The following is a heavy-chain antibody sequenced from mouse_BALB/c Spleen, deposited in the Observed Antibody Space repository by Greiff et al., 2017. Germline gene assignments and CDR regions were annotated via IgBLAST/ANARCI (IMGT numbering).Heavy chain of an antibody. V-gene: IGHV1-7*01. CDR3: ARFTTVGNYAMDY. Sequence: QVQLQQSGAELAKPGASVKMSCKASGYTFTSYWMHWVKQRPGQGLEWIGYINPSTGYTEYNQKFKDKATLTADKSSSTAYMQLSSLTSEDSAVYYCARFTTVGNYAMDYWGQGTSVTVSS. D-gene: IGHD1-1*01. CDR1: GYTFTSYW. J-gene: IGHJ4*01. CDR2: INPSTGYT.